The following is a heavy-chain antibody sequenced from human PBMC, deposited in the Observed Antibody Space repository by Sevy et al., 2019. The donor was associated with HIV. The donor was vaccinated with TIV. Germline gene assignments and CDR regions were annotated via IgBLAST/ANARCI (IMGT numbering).Heavy chain of an antibody. CDR3: VKEGRGYHGSGSSDY. V-gene: IGHV3-23*01. CDR1: GFTFSSYA. D-gene: IGHD3-10*01. Sequence: GGSLRLSCAASGFTFSSYAMSWVRQAPGKGLEWVSVISGSGDSTYYVDSVKGRFTISRDNSKNTLYLQMNSLRAEDTAVYYCVKEGRGYHGSGSSDYWGQGALVTVSS. CDR2: ISGSGDST. J-gene: IGHJ4*02.